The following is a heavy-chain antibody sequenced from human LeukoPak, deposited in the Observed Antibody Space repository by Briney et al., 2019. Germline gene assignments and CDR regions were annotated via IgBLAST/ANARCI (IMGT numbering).Heavy chain of an antibody. CDR3: ARDSRSGWGNWFDP. CDR2: IYYRGST. D-gene: IGHD6-19*01. Sequence: SETLSLTCTVSGGSISSTIYYWGWIRQPPGKGLEWIVSIYYRGSTYYNPSLKSRVAISVDTSKNQFSLKLSSVTAADTAVYYCARDSRSGWGNWFDPWGQGTLVTVSS. J-gene: IGHJ5*02. V-gene: IGHV4-39*07. CDR1: GGSISSTIYY.